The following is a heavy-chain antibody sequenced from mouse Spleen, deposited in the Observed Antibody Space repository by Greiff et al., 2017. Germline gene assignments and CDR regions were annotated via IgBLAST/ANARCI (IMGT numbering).Heavy chain of an antibody. D-gene: IGHD2-3*01. J-gene: IGHJ3*01. CDR2: IDPSDSET. CDR1: GYTFTSYW. Sequence: VQLQQPGAELVRPGSSVKLSCKASGYTFTSYWMHWVKQRPIQGLEWIGNIDPSDSETHYNQKFKDKATLTVDKSSSTAYMQLSSLTSEDSAVYYCATHYDGYSAWFAYWGQGTLVTVSA. CDR3: ATHYDGYSAWFAY. V-gene: IGHV1-52*01.